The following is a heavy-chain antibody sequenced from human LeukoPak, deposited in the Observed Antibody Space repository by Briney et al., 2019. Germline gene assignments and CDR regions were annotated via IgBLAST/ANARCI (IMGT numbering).Heavy chain of an antibody. Sequence: PSETLSLTCAVSGYSISSGYYWGWIRQPPGKGLEWIGSIYHSGSTYYNPYLKSRVTISVDTSKNQFSLKLSSVTAADTAVYYCARLDGYNYVLGYWGQGTLVTVSS. CDR2: IYHSGST. CDR1: GYSISSGYY. CDR3: ARLDGYNYVLGY. D-gene: IGHD5-24*01. V-gene: IGHV4-38-2*01. J-gene: IGHJ4*02.